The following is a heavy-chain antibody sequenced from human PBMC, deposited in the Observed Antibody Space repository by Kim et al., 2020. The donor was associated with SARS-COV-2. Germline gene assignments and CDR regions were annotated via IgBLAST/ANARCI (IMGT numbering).Heavy chain of an antibody. CDR2: ISGGGVNK. J-gene: IGHJ6*02. CDR3: AKMVVMDAYNYYYYYGMDV. V-gene: IGHV3-23*01. D-gene: IGHD3-22*01. CDR1: GFTFDIYS. Sequence: GGSLRLSCVGSGFTFDIYSMSWVRQVPGKGLEWVSVISGGGVNKCYADSVRGRFTISRDNSKNTLYLQMNSLRDEDTALYYCAKMVVMDAYNYYYYYGMDVWGQGTTVTVSS.